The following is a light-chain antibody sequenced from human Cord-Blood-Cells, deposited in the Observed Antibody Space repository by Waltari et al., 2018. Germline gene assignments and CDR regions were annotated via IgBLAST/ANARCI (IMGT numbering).Light chain of an antibody. CDR2: EVS. Sequence: SASGSPGQSVTISCTGTSSDVGGYNYVSWYQQHPGKAPKLMIYEVSKRPSGVPDRFSGSKSGNTASLTVSGLQAEDEADYYCSSYAGSNNWVFGGGTKLTVL. V-gene: IGLV2-8*01. J-gene: IGLJ3*02. CDR1: SSDVGGYNY. CDR3: SSYAGSNNWV.